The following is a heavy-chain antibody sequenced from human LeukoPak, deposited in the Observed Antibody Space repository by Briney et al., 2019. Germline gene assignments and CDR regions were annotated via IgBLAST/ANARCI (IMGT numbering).Heavy chain of an antibody. CDR3: AGGFRGVPLRNYYYYYMDV. V-gene: IGHV4-34*01. Sequence: SETLSLTCAVYGGSFSGYYWSWIRQPPGKGLEWIGEINHSGSTNYNPSLKSRVTISVDTSKNQFSLKLSSVTAADTAVYYCAGGFRGVPLRNYYYYYMDVWGKGTTVTVSS. CDR1: GGSFSGYY. J-gene: IGHJ6*03. D-gene: IGHD3-10*01. CDR2: INHSGST.